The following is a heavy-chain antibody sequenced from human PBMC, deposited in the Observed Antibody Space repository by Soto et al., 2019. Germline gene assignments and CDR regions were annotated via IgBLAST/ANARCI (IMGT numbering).Heavy chain of an antibody. D-gene: IGHD5-18*01. CDR3: ARDRGYSYGLYYFDY. V-gene: IGHV4-30-4*01. CDR2: IYYSGST. Sequence: QVQLQESGPGLVKPSQTLSLTCTVSGGSISSGDYYWSWIRQPPGKGLEWIGYIYYSGSTYYNPSLKSRVTISVDTSKNQFSLKLSSVTAADTAVYYCARDRGYSYGLYYFDYWGQGTLVTVSS. CDR1: GGSISSGDYY. J-gene: IGHJ4*02.